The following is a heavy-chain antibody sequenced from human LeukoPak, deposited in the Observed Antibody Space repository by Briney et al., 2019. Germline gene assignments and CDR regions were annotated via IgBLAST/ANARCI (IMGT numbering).Heavy chain of an antibody. D-gene: IGHD6-19*01. CDR3: AREGPGSSGWFFDY. CDR1: GYIFTDYY. V-gene: IGHV1-2*02. J-gene: IGHJ4*02. CDR2: INPHSGGT. Sequence: ASVKVSCTASGYIFTDYYMHWVRQAPGQGLEWTGWINPHSGGTKYAQKFQGRVTMTRDTSITTAYMEVSRLRSDDTAVYYCAREGPGSSGWFFDYWSQGTLVSVSS.